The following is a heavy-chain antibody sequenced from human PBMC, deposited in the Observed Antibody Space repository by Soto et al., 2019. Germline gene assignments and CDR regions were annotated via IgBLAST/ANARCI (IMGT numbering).Heavy chain of an antibody. CDR2: ISYDGSNK. D-gene: IGHD3-22*01. V-gene: IGHV3-30-3*01. Sequence: QVQLVESGGGVVQPGRSLRLSCAASGFTFSSYAMHWVRQAPGKGLEWVAVISYDGSNKYYADSVKGRFTISRDNSKNTLYLQMNSLRAEDTDVYYCARDRAYYYDCSGYSAFDIWGQGTMVTVSS. CDR1: GFTFSSYA. CDR3: ARDRAYYYDCSGYSAFDI. J-gene: IGHJ3*02.